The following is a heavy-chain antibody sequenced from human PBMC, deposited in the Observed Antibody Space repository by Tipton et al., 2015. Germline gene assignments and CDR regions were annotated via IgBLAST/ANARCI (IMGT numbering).Heavy chain of an antibody. CDR3: VRSIGWGFDP. J-gene: IGHJ5*02. D-gene: IGHD1-26*01. V-gene: IGHV3-48*02. CDR1: GFSFSTYS. Sequence: VQLVQSGGDLVRPGGSLRLSCAASGFSFSTYSMNWVRQAPGKGLEWISFISSSTITRYYADSVKGRFTISRDNAKNSLYLQMNSLRDDDTAVYYCVRSIGWGFDPWGQGTLVTVSS. CDR2: ISSSTITR.